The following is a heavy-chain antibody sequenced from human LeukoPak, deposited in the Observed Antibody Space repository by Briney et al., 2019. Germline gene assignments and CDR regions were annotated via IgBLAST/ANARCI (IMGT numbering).Heavy chain of an antibody. CDR3: ARVVYSSSSDENWFDP. CDR2: IIPIFGTA. CDR1: GGTFSSYA. J-gene: IGHJ5*02. D-gene: IGHD6-13*01. Sequence: SVKVSCKASGGTFSSYAISWVRQAPGQGLEWMGGIIPIFGTANYAQKFQGRVTITTDESTSTAYMELSSLRSEDTAVYYCARVVYSSSSDENWFDPWGQGTLVTVSS. V-gene: IGHV1-69*05.